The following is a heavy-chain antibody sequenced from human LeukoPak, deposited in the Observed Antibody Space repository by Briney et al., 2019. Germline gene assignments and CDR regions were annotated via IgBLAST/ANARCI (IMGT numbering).Heavy chain of an antibody. D-gene: IGHD6-13*01. J-gene: IGHJ4*02. CDR2: INPTGGST. CDR1: GYTFTSYY. V-gene: IGHV1-46*01. CDR3: ARTYSSSDEFDY. Sequence: ASVKVSCKASGYTFTSYYTHWVRQAPGQGLEWMGIINPTGGSTSYAQRFQGRVTMTRNTSISTAYMELSSLRSEDTAVYYCARTYSSSDEFDYWGQGTLVTVSS.